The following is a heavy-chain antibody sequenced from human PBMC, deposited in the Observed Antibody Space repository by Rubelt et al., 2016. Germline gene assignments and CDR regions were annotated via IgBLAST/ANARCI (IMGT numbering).Heavy chain of an antibody. J-gene: IGHJ4*02. V-gene: IGHV3-48*04. CDR2: IGGSSRPI. CDR1: GFTFNRYS. CDR3: ARGIEMASEVFDY. Sequence: EVQLVESGGGLIQPGGSLRLSCVGSGFTFNRYSINWVRQTPGKGLEWVSYIGGSSRPIYYADSVEGRFNISRDNAKNSVYLHMKGLRAEDTAVYYCARGIEMASEVFDYWGQGILVAVSS. D-gene: IGHD5-24*01.